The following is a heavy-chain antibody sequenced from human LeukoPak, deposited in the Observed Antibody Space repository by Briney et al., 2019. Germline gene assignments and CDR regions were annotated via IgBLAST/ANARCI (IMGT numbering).Heavy chain of an antibody. CDR1: GGSISSSSYY. CDR3: ARGTLIAPGDY. V-gene: IGHV4-39*07. D-gene: IGHD3-16*01. J-gene: IGHJ4*02. CDR2: IYYSGST. Sequence: SETLSLTCTVSGGSISSSSYYWGWIRQPPGKGLEWIGSIYYSGSTYYNPSLKSRVTISVDTSKNQFSLKLSSVTAADTAVYYCARGTLIAPGDYWGQGTLVTVSS.